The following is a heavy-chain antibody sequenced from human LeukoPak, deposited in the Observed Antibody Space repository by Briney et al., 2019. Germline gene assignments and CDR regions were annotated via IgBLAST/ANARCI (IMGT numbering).Heavy chain of an antibody. Sequence: SETLSLTCTVSGYSISSGYYWGWIRQPPGKGLEWIGSIYHSGSTYYNPSLKSRVTISVDTSKSQFSLKLSSVTAADTAVYYCARDLVLAAAGLGRPPGDYWGQGTLVTVSS. D-gene: IGHD6-13*01. V-gene: IGHV4-38-2*02. J-gene: IGHJ4*02. CDR1: GYSISSGYY. CDR2: IYHSGST. CDR3: ARDLVLAAAGLGRPPGDY.